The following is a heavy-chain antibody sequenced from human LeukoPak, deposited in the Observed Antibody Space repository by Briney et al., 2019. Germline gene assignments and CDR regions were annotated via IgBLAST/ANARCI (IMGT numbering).Heavy chain of an antibody. CDR1: GFTFSSYG. D-gene: IGHD6-25*01. CDR3: ASFLSARTIDY. Sequence: GGSLRLSCAASGFTFSSYGMHWVRQAPGKGLEWVAFIRYDGSNKYYADSVKGRFTISRDNSKNTLYLQMNSLRAEDTAVYYCASFLSARTIDYWGKGTLVTVSS. CDR2: IRYDGSNK. J-gene: IGHJ4*02. V-gene: IGHV3-30*02.